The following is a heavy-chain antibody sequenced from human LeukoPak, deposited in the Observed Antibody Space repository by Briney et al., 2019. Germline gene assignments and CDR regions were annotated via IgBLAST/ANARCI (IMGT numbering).Heavy chain of an antibody. D-gene: IGHD3-16*01. CDR1: GGSISSSSYY. V-gene: IGHV4-39*07. CDR2: IYYSGST. Sequence: SETLSLTCTVSGGSISSSSYYWGWIRQPPGKGLEWIGSIYYSGSTYYNPSLKSRVTISVDTSKNQFSLKLSSVTAADTAVYYCARLHVMNWFDPWGQGTLVTVSS. CDR3: ARLHVMNWFDP. J-gene: IGHJ5*02.